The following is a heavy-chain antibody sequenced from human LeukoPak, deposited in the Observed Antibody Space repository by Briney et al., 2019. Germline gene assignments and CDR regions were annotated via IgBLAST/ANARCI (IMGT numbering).Heavy chain of an antibody. V-gene: IGHV4-34*01. Sequence: SETLSLTCAVYGGSFSGYYWSWIRQPPGKGLEWIGEINHGGSTNYNPSLKSRVTISVDTSKNQFSLKLSSVTAADTAVYYCAKDSAFYYIDVWGKGTTVIISS. J-gene: IGHJ6*03. CDR1: GGSFSGYY. D-gene: IGHD3-10*01. CDR2: INHGGST. CDR3: AKDSAFYYIDV.